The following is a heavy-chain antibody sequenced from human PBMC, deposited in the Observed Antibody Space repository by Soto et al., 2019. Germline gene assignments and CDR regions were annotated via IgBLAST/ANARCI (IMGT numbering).Heavy chain of an antibody. J-gene: IGHJ4*02. CDR3: AREGREPFGYSSGWFDY. V-gene: IGHV4-59*01. Sequence: SETLSLTCTVSGGSISSYYWSWIRQPPGKGLEWIGYIYYSGSTNYNPSLKSRVTISVDTSKNQFSLKLSSVTAADTAVYYCAREGREPFGYSSGWFDYWGQGTLVTVSS. CDR2: IYYSGST. D-gene: IGHD6-19*01. CDR1: GGSISSYY.